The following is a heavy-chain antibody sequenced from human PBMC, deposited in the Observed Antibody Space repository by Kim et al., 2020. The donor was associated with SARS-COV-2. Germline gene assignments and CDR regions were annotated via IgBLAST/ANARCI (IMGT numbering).Heavy chain of an antibody. Sequence: TIYAQKFQGRVTMTRDTSTSTVYMELSSLRSEDTAVYYCAIGGSYYFGYWGQGTLVTVSS. V-gene: IGHV1-46*01. CDR2: T. D-gene: IGHD1-26*01. CDR3: AIGGSYYFGY. J-gene: IGHJ4*02.